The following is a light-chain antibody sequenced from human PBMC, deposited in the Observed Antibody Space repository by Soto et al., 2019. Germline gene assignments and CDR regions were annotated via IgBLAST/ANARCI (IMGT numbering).Light chain of an antibody. CDR1: QSVSRR. J-gene: IGKJ1*01. CDR3: QQYNNWPTWT. V-gene: IGKV1-5*01. CDR2: GAS. Sequence: MTQSPATLSVSVGDTVTLSCRASQSVSRRLAWFQQKPGQAPRLLIYGASNMASGVPARFSGSGSGTQFTLTISSLQPEDSAIYYCQQYNNWPTWTFGQGTKVDIK.